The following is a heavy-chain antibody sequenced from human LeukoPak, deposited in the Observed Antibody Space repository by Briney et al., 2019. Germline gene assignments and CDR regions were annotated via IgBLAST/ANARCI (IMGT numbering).Heavy chain of an antibody. D-gene: IGHD4-17*01. CDR3: ARIPTVTQDYYYGMDV. J-gene: IGHJ6*02. V-gene: IGHV3-48*02. CDR2: ISSSSSTI. CDR1: GFTFSSYS. Sequence: GGPLRLSCAASGFTFSSYSMNWVRQAPGKGLEWVSYISSSSSTIYYADSVKGRFTISRDNAKNSLYLQMNSLRDEDTAVYYCARIPTVTQDYYYGMDVWGQGTTVTVSS.